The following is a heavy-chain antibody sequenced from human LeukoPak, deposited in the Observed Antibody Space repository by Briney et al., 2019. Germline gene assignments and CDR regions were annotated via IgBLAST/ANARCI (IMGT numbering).Heavy chain of an antibody. D-gene: IGHD5-18*01. CDR3: ARGGYSYGLKFDY. CDR1: GGTFSSYA. Sequence: GASVKVSCKASGGTFSSYAISWVRQAPGQGLEWMGRIIPILGIANYAQKFQGRVTITADKSTSTAYMELSSLRSEDTAAYYCARGGYSYGLKFDYWGQGTLVTVSS. V-gene: IGHV1-69*04. CDR2: IIPILGIA. J-gene: IGHJ4*02.